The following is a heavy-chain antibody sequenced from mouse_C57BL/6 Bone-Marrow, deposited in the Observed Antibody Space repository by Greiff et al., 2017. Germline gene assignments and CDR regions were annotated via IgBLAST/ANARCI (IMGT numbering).Heavy chain of an antibody. CDR1: GFTFSSYG. CDR2: ISSGGSYT. CDR3: ARHWDGYAMDY. J-gene: IGHJ4*01. V-gene: IGHV5-6*01. Sequence: EVMLVESGGDLVKPGGSLKLSCAASGFTFSSYGMSWVRQTPDKRLEWVATISSGGSYTYYPDSVKGRFTISRDNAKNTLYLQMSSLKSEDTAMYYCARHWDGYAMDYWGQGTSVTVSS. D-gene: IGHD4-1*01.